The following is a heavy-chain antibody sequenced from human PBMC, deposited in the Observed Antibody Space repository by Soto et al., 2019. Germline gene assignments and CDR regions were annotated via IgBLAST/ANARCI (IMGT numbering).Heavy chain of an antibody. CDR3: ARERKYYYGSGSSYSAYYGMDV. CDR1: GGSISSYY. CDR2: IYYSGST. J-gene: IGHJ6*02. Sequence: NPXETLSRTCTVSGGSISSYYWSWIRQPPGKGLEWIGYIYYSGSTNYNPSLKSRVTISVDTSKNQFSLKLSSVTAEDTAVYYCARERKYYYGSGSSYSAYYGMDVWGQGTPVTV. D-gene: IGHD3-10*01. V-gene: IGHV4-59*01.